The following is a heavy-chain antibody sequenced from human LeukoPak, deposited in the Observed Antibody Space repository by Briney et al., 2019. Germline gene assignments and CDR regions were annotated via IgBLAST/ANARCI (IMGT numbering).Heavy chain of an antibody. J-gene: IGHJ4*02. V-gene: IGHV3-23*01. D-gene: IGHD4-17*01. CDR1: GFTFSAYA. CDR2: ISGSGGSI. Sequence: GGSLRLFCAASGFTFSAYAMSWVRQAPGKGLEWVSTISGSGGSIYYADSVKGRFSVSRDNSKNTVYLQMNSLRAEDTVVYYCAKRRYGDYGDFDYWGQGTLVTDSS. CDR3: AKRRYGDYGDFDY.